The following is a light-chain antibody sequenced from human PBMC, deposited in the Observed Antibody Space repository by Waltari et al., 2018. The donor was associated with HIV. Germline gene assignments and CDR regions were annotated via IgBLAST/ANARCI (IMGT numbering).Light chain of an antibody. CDR3: CSYAGSSTVV. CDR2: EHT. Sequence: SALTQPASVSGSPGQSLTISCTGTTGDVGSYNLVSWYQQHPGTTPKLVIYEHTKRPSGISNRFAGSKSDNTASLTISGLQAEDEADYYCCSYAGSSTVVFGGGTKLTVL. CDR1: TGDVGSYNL. V-gene: IGLV2-23*01. J-gene: IGLJ2*01.